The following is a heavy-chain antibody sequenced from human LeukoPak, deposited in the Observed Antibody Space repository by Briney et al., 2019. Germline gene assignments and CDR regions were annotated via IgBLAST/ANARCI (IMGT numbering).Heavy chain of an antibody. CDR1: GVSINGYY. D-gene: IGHD5-18*01. J-gene: IGHJ4*02. CDR3: ARGTVYTAMGN. CDR2: IYYSGST. V-gene: IGHV4-31*03. Sequence: SETLSLTCTVSGVSINGYYWSWIRQHPGKGLEWIGYIYYSGSTYYNPSLKSRVTISIDTSKNQFSLKLSSVTAADTAVYYCARGTVYTAMGNWGQGTLVTVSS.